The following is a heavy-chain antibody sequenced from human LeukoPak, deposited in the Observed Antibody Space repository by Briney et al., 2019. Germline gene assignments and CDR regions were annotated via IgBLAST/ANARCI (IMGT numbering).Heavy chain of an antibody. V-gene: IGHV4-34*01. J-gene: IGHJ3*02. CDR3: ARIRRKNHDAFDI. Sequence: SETLSLTCAVYGGSFSGYYWSWIRQPPGKGLEWIGEINHSGSTNYNPSLKSRVTISVDTSKNQFSLKLSSVTAADTAVYYCARIRRKNHDAFDIWGQGTMVTVSS. CDR2: INHSGST. CDR1: GGSFSGYY.